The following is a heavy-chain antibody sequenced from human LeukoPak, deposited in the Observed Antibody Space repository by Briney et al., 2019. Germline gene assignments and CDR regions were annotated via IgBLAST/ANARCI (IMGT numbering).Heavy chain of an antibody. J-gene: IGHJ4*02. CDR1: GFTFSSYA. V-gene: IGHV3-30-3*01. Sequence: PGGSLRLSCAASGFTFSSYAMHWVRQAPGKGLEWVAVISYDGSNKYYADSVKGRFTISRDNSKNTLYLQMNSLRAEDTAVYYCARGATQENLLWFGGFDYWGQGTLVTVSS. CDR2: ISYDGSNK. CDR3: ARGATQENLLWFGGFDY. D-gene: IGHD3-10*01.